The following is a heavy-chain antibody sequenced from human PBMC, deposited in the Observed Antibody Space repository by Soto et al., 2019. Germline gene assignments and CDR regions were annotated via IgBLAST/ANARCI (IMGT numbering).Heavy chain of an antibody. V-gene: IGHV1-18*04. CDR1: GYTFTSYG. D-gene: IGHD1-26*01. CDR3: ARARPVGAMLPRLIDY. J-gene: IGHJ4*02. CDR2: NSAYNGNT. Sequence: QVQLVQSGAEVKKPGASVKVSCKASGYTFTSYGIIWVRQAPGQGLEWMGWNSAYNGNTNYAQKLQGRVTMTTDTSTSTAYMELRSLRSDDTAVYYCARARPVGAMLPRLIDYWGQGTLVTVSS.